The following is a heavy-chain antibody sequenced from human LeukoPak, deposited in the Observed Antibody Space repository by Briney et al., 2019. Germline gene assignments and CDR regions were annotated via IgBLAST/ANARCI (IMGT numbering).Heavy chain of an antibody. CDR3: ARGGAFCSITTCHEFDH. CDR2: TNPSTGGT. Sequence: ASVTVSCKTSGYTFTDSYLHWVRQVPGQGLEWMGWTNPSTGGTKSAQQFEGRVTMTRDTSNTTGYLELRSLRLDDTATYYCARGGAFCSITTCHEFDHWGQGTLVIVSS. CDR1: GYTFTDSY. D-gene: IGHD2-2*01. J-gene: IGHJ4*02. V-gene: IGHV1-2*02.